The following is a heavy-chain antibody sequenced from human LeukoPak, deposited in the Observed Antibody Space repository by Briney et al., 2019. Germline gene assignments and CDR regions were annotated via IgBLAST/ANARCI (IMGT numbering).Heavy chain of an antibody. Sequence: ASVKVSCKASGYTFTSYGISWVRQAPGQGLEWVGWISAYNGNTNYAQKLQGRVTMTTDTSTSTAYMELRSLRSDDTAVYYCARDTSGWYVYYYYYGMDVWGQGTTVTVSS. CDR1: GYTFTSYG. CDR3: ARDTSGWYVYYYYYGMDV. D-gene: IGHD6-19*01. V-gene: IGHV1-18*01. J-gene: IGHJ6*02. CDR2: ISAYNGNT.